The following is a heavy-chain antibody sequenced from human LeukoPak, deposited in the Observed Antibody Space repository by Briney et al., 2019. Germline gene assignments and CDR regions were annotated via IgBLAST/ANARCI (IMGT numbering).Heavy chain of an antibody. J-gene: IGHJ5*02. Sequence: ASVKVSCKASGYTFTSYAMNWVRQAPGQGLEWMGWINTYTGNPTYAQGFTGRFVFSLDTSVSTAYLQISSLKAEDTAVYYCARGPSSYYDFWSGYSMYNWFDPWGQGTLVTVSS. CDR3: ARGPSSYYDFWSGYSMYNWFDP. CDR2: INTYTGNP. V-gene: IGHV7-4-1*02. CDR1: GYTFTSYA. D-gene: IGHD3-3*01.